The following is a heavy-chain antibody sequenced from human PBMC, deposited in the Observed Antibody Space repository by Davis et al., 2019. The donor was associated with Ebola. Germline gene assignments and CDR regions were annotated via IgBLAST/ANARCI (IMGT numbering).Heavy chain of an antibody. Sequence: ASVTVSCKASRYTFTNYYIIWVRQAARQGPEWMGWVSPDTGYTGISENFHGRVTMTRDTSTNTAYMELSSLLSEDTAIYYCTTPGGQDSGYDVFDIWGQGTMVTVSS. CDR1: RYTFTNYY. CDR2: VSPDTGYT. D-gene: IGHD5-12*01. J-gene: IGHJ3*02. CDR3: TTPGGQDSGYDVFDI. V-gene: IGHV1-8*01.